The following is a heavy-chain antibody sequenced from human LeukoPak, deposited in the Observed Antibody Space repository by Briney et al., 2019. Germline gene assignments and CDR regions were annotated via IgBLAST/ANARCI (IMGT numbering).Heavy chain of an antibody. CDR2: IHTSGRT. Sequence: PSQTLSLTCTVSGDSISSGSYYWSRIRQPAGKGLEWIGRIHTSGRTNYNPSLKSRVTISADTSKNQFSLKLSSVTAADTAVYYCARGVTYYYDSSGYLYWGQGTLVTVSS. CDR1: GDSISSGSYY. CDR3: ARGVTYYYDSSGYLY. D-gene: IGHD3-22*01. V-gene: IGHV4-61*02. J-gene: IGHJ4*02.